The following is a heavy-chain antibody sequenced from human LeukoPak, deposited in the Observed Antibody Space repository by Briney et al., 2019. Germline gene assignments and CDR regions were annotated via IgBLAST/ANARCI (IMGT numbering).Heavy chain of an antibody. D-gene: IGHD3-10*02. CDR1: GFTFTGHS. V-gene: IGHV3-30*18. J-gene: IGHJ6*04. Sequence: PGRSLRLSCVASGFTFTGHSMHWVRQAPGKGLEWVAVVSYDEKTIFYADSLRGRFTVSRDNSKNTVSLQMNSLRAEDTAVYYCAELGITMIGGVWGKGTTVTISS. CDR2: VSYDEKTI. CDR3: AELGITMIGGV.